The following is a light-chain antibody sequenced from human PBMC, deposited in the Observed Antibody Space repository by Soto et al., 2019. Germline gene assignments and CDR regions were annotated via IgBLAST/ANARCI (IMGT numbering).Light chain of an antibody. CDR1: QDIGTY. CDR3: QQPNSFTIS. V-gene: IGKV1-8*01. CDR2: DAS. J-gene: IGKJ5*01. Sequence: AILMTQSPASFSASTGDRVSITCRATQDIGTYLAWYQQIPGKAPKLLIYDASTLQTGVPSRFSGSGSGTDFTLTISNLQPEDFATYYCQQPNSFTISFGQGTRLEIK.